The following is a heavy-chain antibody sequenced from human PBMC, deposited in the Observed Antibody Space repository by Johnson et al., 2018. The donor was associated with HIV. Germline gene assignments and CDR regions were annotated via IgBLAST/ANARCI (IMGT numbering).Heavy chain of an antibody. CDR1: GFTFSSYA. CDR2: IKCDGSEK. V-gene: IGHV3-7*01. Sequence: MMLVESGGGVVQPGRSLRLSCAASGFTFSSYAMHWVRQAPGKGLEWVADIKCDGSEKYYVDSVKGRVTISRDNAKNSLYLQMNSLRAEDTAVYYCARDRGSYQGALDIWGQGTMVTVSS. D-gene: IGHD1-26*01. J-gene: IGHJ3*02. CDR3: ARDRGSYQGALDI.